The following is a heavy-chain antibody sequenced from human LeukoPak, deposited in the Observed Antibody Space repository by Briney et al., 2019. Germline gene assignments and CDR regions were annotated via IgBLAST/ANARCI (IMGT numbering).Heavy chain of an antibody. CDR3: ARVIFLEWFTDY. V-gene: IGHV4-30-4*01. Sequence: SSETLSLTCTVSGGSISSGDYYWSWIRQPPGKGLEWIGYIYYSGSTYYNPSPKSRVTISVDTSKNQFSLKLSSVTAADTAVYYCARVIFLEWFTDYWGQGTLVTVSS. J-gene: IGHJ4*02. CDR2: IYYSGST. CDR1: GGSISSGDYY. D-gene: IGHD3-3*01.